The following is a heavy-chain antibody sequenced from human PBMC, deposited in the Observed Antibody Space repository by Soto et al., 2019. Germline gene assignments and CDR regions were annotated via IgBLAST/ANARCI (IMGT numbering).Heavy chain of an antibody. CDR3: ASLDYGGNSYYYGMDV. V-gene: IGHV3-30-3*01. J-gene: IGHJ6*02. Sequence: GGSLRLSCAASGFTFSSYAMHWVRQAPGKGLEWVAVISYDGSNKYYADSVKGRFTISRDNSKNTLYLQMNSLRAEDTAVYYCASLDYGGNSYYYGMDVWGQGTTVTVSS. CDR2: ISYDGSNK. D-gene: IGHD4-17*01. CDR1: GFTFSSYA.